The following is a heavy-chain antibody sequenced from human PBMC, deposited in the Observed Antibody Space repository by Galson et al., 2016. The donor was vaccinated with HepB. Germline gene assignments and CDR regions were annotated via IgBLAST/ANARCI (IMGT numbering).Heavy chain of an antibody. D-gene: IGHD1-14*01. CDR1: NGSFRNHY. CDR2: INHSGNT. V-gene: IGHV4-34*01. CDR3: ARYNLVLPLQSTHRWFDP. Sequence: SETLSLTCAVSNGSFRNHYWTWIRQPPGKALEWIGEINHSGNTNYNPSLEGRVSLSIDTSQNQFSLRLSSLTAADTAVYYCARYNLVLPLQSTHRWFDPWGQGTLVAVSS. J-gene: IGHJ5*02.